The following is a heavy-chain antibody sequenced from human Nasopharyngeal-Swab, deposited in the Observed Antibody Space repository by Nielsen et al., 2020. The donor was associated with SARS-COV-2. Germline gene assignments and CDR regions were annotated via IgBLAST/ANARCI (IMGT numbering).Heavy chain of an antibody. CDR3: ARTGGGMDV. CDR1: GFTFSAYS. J-gene: IGHJ6*02. D-gene: IGHD3-16*01. V-gene: IGHV3-21*01. Sequence: GESLKISCAASGFTFSAYSMNWVRQAPGKGLEWVSSISSSSSYIYYADSVKGRFTISRDNAKNSLYLQMNSLRAEDTAVYYCARTGGGMDVWGQGTTVTVSS. CDR2: ISSSSSYI.